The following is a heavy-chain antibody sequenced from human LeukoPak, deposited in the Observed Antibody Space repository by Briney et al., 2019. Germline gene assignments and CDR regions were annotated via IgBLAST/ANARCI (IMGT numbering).Heavy chain of an antibody. Sequence: SQTLSLTCTVSGGSISSYYWSWIRQPAGKGLGWIGRIYTSGSTNYNPSLKSRVTISVDTSKNQFSLRLSSVTAADTAVYYCATEGKRGYSTSYYYYYYMDVWGKGTPVTISS. D-gene: IGHD5-18*01. CDR3: ATEGKRGYSTSYYYYYYMDV. CDR2: IYTSGST. V-gene: IGHV4-4*07. CDR1: GGSISSYY. J-gene: IGHJ6*03.